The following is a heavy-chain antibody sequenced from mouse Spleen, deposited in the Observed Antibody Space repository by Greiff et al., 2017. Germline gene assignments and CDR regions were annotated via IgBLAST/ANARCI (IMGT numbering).Heavy chain of an antibody. CDR1: GYAFTNYL. CDR3: ARVRHYAMDY. V-gene: IGHV1-54*01. Sequence: QVQLKESGAELVRPGTSVKVSCKASGYAFTNYLVEWVKQRPGQGLEWIGVINPGSGGTNYNEKFKGKATLTADKSSSTAYMQLSSLTSEDSAVYFCARVRHYAMDYWGQGTSVTVSS. J-gene: IGHJ4*01. CDR2: INPGSGGT. D-gene: IGHD3-2*02.